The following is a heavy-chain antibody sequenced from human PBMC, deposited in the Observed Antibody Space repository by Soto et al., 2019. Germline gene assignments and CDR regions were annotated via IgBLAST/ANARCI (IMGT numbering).Heavy chain of an antibody. Sequence: GGSLRLSCAASGFTFSSYGMHWVRQAPGKGLEWVAVIWYDGSNKYYADSVKGRFTISRDNSKNTLYLQMNSLRAEDTAVYYCARDASDFWSGYYTGLHAFDIWGQGTMVTVSS. J-gene: IGHJ3*02. D-gene: IGHD3-3*01. V-gene: IGHV3-33*01. CDR1: GFTFSSYG. CDR3: ARDASDFWSGYYTGLHAFDI. CDR2: IWYDGSNK.